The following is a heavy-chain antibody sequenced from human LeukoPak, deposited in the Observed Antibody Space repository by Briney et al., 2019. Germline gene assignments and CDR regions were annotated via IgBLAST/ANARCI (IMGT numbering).Heavy chain of an antibody. CDR1: GFTYGDYS. CDR2: IRSKAYGGTT. Sequence: SLRLSCTASGFTYGDYSMSWVRQAPGKGLEGVGFIRSKAYGGTTEYAASVKGRFTISRDDSKSIAYLQMNSLKTEDTAVYYCTREGNRPYWGQGTLVTVSS. D-gene: IGHD2/OR15-2a*01. J-gene: IGHJ4*02. CDR3: TREGNRPY. V-gene: IGHV3-49*04.